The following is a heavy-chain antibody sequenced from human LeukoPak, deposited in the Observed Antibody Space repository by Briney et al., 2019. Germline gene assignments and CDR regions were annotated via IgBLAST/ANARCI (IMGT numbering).Heavy chain of an antibody. CDR2: MNPTSGDT. Sequence: ASVKVSCKASGYTFSDYDVNWVRQAPGQGLEWMGWMNPTSGDTGYAQKFQGRVTMTRSMSKSTAYMELSRLRSEDTAVYFCARVVMKAFYYYYMDVWGKGTTIIISS. CDR3: ARVVMKAFYYYYMDV. CDR1: GYTFSDYD. J-gene: IGHJ6*03. D-gene: IGHD2-21*01. V-gene: IGHV1-8*01.